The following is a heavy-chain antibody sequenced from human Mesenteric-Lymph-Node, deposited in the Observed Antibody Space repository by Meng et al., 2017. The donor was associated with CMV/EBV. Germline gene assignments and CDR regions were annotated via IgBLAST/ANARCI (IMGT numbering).Heavy chain of an antibody. Sequence: HLWARGRLKPSETRAVPCAVYCGSFSGYYWNWIRQSPEKGLEWIGEINHSGSTTYNPSFTSRIIISVDTSTNQISLNMSSVTAADTAVYYCARGSSYDILTGYIDYWGQGALVTVSS. D-gene: IGHD3-9*01. CDR2: INHSGST. V-gene: IGHV4-34*01. CDR1: CGSFSGYY. J-gene: IGHJ4*02. CDR3: ARGSSYDILTGYIDY.